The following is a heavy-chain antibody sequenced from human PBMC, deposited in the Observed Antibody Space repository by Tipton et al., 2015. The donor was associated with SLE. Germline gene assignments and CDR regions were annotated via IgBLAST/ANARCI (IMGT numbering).Heavy chain of an antibody. J-gene: IGHJ3*02. V-gene: IGHV4-39*07. D-gene: IGHD2-21*01. CDR2: IYYGGTP. Sequence: TLSLTCSVSGASIRSNNYYWGWIRQPPGKGLEWIGNIYYGGTPYYNPSLKSRVTMSLDTAKNQFSLKLSSVTAADTSVYYCAREAWGHAFDIWGQGTMVTVSS. CDR1: GASIRSNNYY. CDR3: AREAWGHAFDI.